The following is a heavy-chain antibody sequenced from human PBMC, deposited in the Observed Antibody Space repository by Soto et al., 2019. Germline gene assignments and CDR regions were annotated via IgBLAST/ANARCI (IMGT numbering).Heavy chain of an antibody. CDR3: ANLPAGVGVVAASIEYHWLDP. J-gene: IGHJ5*02. Sequence: EVQLLESGGGLVQPGGSLRLSCAASGFTFSSYAMSWARQAPGKGLEWVAAISGSGGSTYYGDSVKGWFTISIDNSKNTLYLQMNSLGAEDTAVYYCANLPAGVGVVAASIEYHWLDPWGQGTLVTVSS. V-gene: IGHV3-23*01. CDR1: GFTFSSYA. D-gene: IGHD2-15*01. CDR2: ISGSGGST.